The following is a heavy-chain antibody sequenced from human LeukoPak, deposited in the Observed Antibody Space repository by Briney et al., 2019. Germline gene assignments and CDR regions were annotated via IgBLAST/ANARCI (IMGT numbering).Heavy chain of an antibody. CDR1: GFTFDDYG. V-gene: IGHV3-20*04. CDR3: AREVRYYCSSTSCYNYYYYYMDV. J-gene: IGHJ6*03. CDR2: INWNGGST. Sequence: GGSLRLSCAASGFTFDDYGMSWVRQAPGKGLEWVSGINWNGGSTGYADSVKGRFTISRDNAKNSLYLQMNSLRAEDTAVYYCAREVRYYCSSTSCYNYYYYYMDVWGKGTTVTVSS. D-gene: IGHD2-2*02.